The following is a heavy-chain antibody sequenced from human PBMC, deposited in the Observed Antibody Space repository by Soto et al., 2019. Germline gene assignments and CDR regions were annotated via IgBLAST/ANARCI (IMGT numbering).Heavy chain of an antibody. D-gene: IGHD6-19*01. J-gene: IGHJ4*02. CDR3: ARGPPLGIAVAGELYY. Sequence: ASVKVSCKASGYTFTGYYMHLVRQAPGQGLEWMGWINPNSGGTNYAQKFQGWVTMTRDTSISTAYMELSRLRSDDTAVYYCARGPPLGIAVAGELYYWGQGTLVTVSS. CDR1: GYTFTGYY. CDR2: INPNSGGT. V-gene: IGHV1-2*04.